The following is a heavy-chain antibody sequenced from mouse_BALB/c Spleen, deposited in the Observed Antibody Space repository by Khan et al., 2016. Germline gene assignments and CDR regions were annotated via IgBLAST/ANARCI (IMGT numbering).Heavy chain of an antibody. J-gene: IGHJ2*01. CDR2: IDPANGNI. Sequence: VQLQQSGAELVKPGASVKLSCTASGFNIKDTYMHWVKQRPEEGLEWIGRIDPANGNIKYDPKFQGKATIIAETFSNTAYLQLSSLTSEDTAVYYCTRSGGYDLYYFDYWGQGTTLTVSS. CDR3: TRSGGYDLYYFDY. CDR1: GFNIKDTY. D-gene: IGHD2-2*01. V-gene: IGHV14-3*02.